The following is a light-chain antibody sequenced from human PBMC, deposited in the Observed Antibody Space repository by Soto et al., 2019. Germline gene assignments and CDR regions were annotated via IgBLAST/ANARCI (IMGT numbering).Light chain of an antibody. J-gene: IGKJ4*01. V-gene: IGKV3D-15*01. CDR1: QSVSSN. CDR3: QQYNNWPPLT. Sequence: ETVMTQSPATLSVSPGDRATLSCRASQSVSSNLAWYQQKPGQAPRLPIYGASTRATGIPARFSGGGSGTEFTLTISSLQSEDFAVYYCQQYNNWPPLTFGGGTKVEIK. CDR2: GAS.